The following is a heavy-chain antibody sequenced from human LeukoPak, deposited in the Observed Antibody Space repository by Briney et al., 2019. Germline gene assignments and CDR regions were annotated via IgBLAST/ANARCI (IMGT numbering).Heavy chain of an antibody. Sequence: ASVKVSCKASGGTFISYAISWVRQAPGQGLEWMGRIIPILGIANYAQKFQGRVTITADKSTSTAYMELSSLRSEDTAVYYCARDKLAYCGGDCYLGAYYYYGMDVWGQGTTVTVSS. CDR1: GGTFISYA. J-gene: IGHJ6*02. CDR3: ARDKLAYCGGDCYLGAYYYYGMDV. D-gene: IGHD2-21*02. V-gene: IGHV1-69*04. CDR2: IIPILGIA.